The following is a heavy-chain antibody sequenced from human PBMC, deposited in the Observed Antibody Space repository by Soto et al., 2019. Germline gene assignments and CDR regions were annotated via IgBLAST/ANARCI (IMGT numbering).Heavy chain of an antibody. V-gene: IGHV1-69*02. CDR1: GGTFSSYT. J-gene: IGHJ6*02. Sequence: QVQLVQSGAEVKKPGSSVKVSCKASGGTFSSYTISWVRQAPGQGLEWMGRIIPILGIANYAQKFQGRVTITADKSAGTAYMELSSRRSDDTAVYYGARWCGGDCYRGMDVWGQGTTVTVSS. CDR2: IIPILGIA. CDR3: ARWCGGDCYRGMDV. D-gene: IGHD2-21*02.